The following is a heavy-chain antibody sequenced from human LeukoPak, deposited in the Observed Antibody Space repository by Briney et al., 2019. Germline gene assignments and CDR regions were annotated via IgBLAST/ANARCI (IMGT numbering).Heavy chain of an antibody. Sequence: GGSLRLSCAASGFTFSSYAMSWVRQAPGKGLERVSSISSSSSYIYYADSVKGRFTISRDNAKNSLYLQMNSLRAEDTAVYYCARDQRVYSSGWVNWFDPWGQGTLVTVSS. CDR2: ISSSSSYI. V-gene: IGHV3-21*01. D-gene: IGHD6-19*01. CDR1: GFTFSSYA. J-gene: IGHJ5*02. CDR3: ARDQRVYSSGWVNWFDP.